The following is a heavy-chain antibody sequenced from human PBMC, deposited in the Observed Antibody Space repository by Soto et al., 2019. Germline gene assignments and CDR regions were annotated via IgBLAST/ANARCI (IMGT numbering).Heavy chain of an antibody. CDR3: TTGIYYDILTGYHNVAY. CDR1: GFNLSHPW. J-gene: IGHJ4*02. Sequence: KPGGSLRLSCVASGFNLSHPWMTWVRQAAGKGLAWVGRIKSKTDGGTADYAAPVKGRATISRDDSKNTVYLQMNSLKTEDTAVYYCTTGIYYDILTGYHNVAYWGQGALVTVSS. V-gene: IGHV3-15*01. D-gene: IGHD3-9*01. CDR2: IKSKTDGGTA.